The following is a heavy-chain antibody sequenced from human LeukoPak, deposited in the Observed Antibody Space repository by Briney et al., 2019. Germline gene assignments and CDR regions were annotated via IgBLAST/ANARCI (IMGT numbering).Heavy chain of an antibody. CDR3: AEVRGIGYYYGSGPFDY. CDR1: GFTFSSYG. D-gene: IGHD3-10*01. V-gene: IGHV3-23*01. Sequence: GGSLRLSCAASGFTFSSYGMSWVRQAPGKGLEWVSAISGSGGSTYYADSVKGRFTISRDNSKSTLYLKMNSLRAEDTAVYYCAEVRGIGYYYGSGPFDYWGQGTLVTVSS. J-gene: IGHJ4*02. CDR2: ISGSGGST.